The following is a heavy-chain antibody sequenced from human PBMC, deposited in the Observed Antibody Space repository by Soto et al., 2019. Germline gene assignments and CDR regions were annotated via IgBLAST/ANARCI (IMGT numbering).Heavy chain of an antibody. V-gene: IGHV4-4*02. J-gene: IGHJ4*02. CDR3: ASRDPGTSVDY. D-gene: IGHD1-7*01. Sequence: SETLSLTCAVSGGSFTSNNWWTWVRQPPGQGLEWIGEIYRTGSTNYNPSLKSRVTISLDKSENKFSLKVTSLTAADTAVYYCASRDPGTSVDYWGQGTLVTVSS. CDR1: GGSFTSNNW. CDR2: IYRTGST.